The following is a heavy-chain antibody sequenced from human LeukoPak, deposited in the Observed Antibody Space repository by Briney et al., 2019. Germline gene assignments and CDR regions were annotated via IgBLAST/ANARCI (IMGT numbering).Heavy chain of an antibody. Sequence: TGGSLRLSCAASGFTFSSYWMSWVRQAPGKGLEWVANIKQDGSEKYYVDSVKGRFTISRANAKNSLYLQMNSLRDEDTAVYYCASYYDSSVGNWFDPWGQGTLVTVSS. V-gene: IGHV3-7*01. D-gene: IGHD3-22*01. CDR2: IKQDGSEK. J-gene: IGHJ5*02. CDR1: GFTFSSYW. CDR3: ASYYDSSVGNWFDP.